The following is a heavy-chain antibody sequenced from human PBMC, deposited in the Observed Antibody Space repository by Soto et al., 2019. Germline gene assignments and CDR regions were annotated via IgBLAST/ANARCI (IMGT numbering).Heavy chain of an antibody. V-gene: IGHV4-34*01. CDR3: ARNDHGDYLPY. Sequence: SETLSLTCAVYGGSFSGYYWTWIRQPPGKGLEWIGEINHSGSTNYNPSLKSRATISADTSKNQFSLKLSSVTAADTAVYYCARNDHGDYLPYWGRGTLVTVSS. D-gene: IGHD4-17*01. J-gene: IGHJ4*02. CDR1: GGSFSGYY. CDR2: INHSGST.